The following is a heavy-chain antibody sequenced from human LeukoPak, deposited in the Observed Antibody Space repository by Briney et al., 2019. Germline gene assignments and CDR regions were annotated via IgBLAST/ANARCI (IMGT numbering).Heavy chain of an antibody. V-gene: IGHV1-8*03. CDR1: GYTFTSYD. Sequence: ASVKVSCKASGYTFTSYDINWVRQATGQGLEWMGWMNPNSGNTGYAQKFQGRVTITRNTSISTAHMELSSLRSEDTAVYYCARADCSSTSCYGNWFDPWGQGTLVTVSS. CDR2: MNPNSGNT. J-gene: IGHJ5*02. CDR3: ARADCSSTSCYGNWFDP. D-gene: IGHD2-2*01.